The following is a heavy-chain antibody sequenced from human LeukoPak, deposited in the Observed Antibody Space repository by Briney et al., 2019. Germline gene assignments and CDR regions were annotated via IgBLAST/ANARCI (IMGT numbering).Heavy chain of an antibody. CDR3: ARQVVASIHPYYFDY. D-gene: IGHD2-21*02. Sequence: PSETLSLTCAVSGYSISSSYYWGWIRQPPGKGLEWIGSIYYSGSTYYNPSLKSRLTISVDTSKKQFSLKVRSVTAADTAVYYCARQVVASIHPYYFDYWGQGTLVTVSS. J-gene: IGHJ4*02. CDR1: GYSISSSYY. CDR2: IYYSGST. V-gene: IGHV4-38-2*01.